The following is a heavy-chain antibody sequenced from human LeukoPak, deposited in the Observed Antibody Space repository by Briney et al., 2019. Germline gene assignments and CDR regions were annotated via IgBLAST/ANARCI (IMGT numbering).Heavy chain of an antibody. Sequence: NPSETLSLTCIVSGGSISSTSYYWGWIRQSPGKGLEWVGSIYFSGSTYYNPSLKSRVTISVDTSKNQFSLKLSSVTAADTAVYYCARDLRVTIFGVVTRNNWFDPWGQGTLVTVSS. J-gene: IGHJ5*02. V-gene: IGHV4-39*07. CDR3: ARDLRVTIFGVVTRNNWFDP. CDR2: IYFSGST. CDR1: GGSISSTSYY. D-gene: IGHD3-3*01.